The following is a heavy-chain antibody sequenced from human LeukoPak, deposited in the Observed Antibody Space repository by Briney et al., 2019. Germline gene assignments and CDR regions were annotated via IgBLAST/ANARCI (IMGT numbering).Heavy chain of an antibody. CDR2: IYYSGST. CDR3: ARDRDYYDSSGYYFGLYFDY. Sequence: SETLSLTCTVSGGSISSSSYYWGWIRQPPGKGLEWIGYIYYSGSTYYNPSLKSRVTISVDTSKNQFSLKLSSVTAADTAVYYCARDRDYYDSSGYYFGLYFDYWGQGTLVTVSS. J-gene: IGHJ4*02. D-gene: IGHD3-22*01. V-gene: IGHV4-30-4*01. CDR1: GGSISSSSYY.